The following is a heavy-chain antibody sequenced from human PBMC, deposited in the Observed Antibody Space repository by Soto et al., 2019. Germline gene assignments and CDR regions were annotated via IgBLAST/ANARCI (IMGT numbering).Heavy chain of an antibody. V-gene: IGHV4-59*01. J-gene: IGHJ4*02. CDR1: SGSISSYY. D-gene: IGHD6-13*01. CDR2: IYYSGST. CDR3: ARALAAAGLVTDI. Sequence: SETLSLTCTVSSGSISSYYWSWIRQPPGKGLEWIGYIYYSGSTNYNPSLKSRVTISVDTSKNQFSLKLSSVTAADTAVYYCARALAAAGLVTDIWGQGTLVTVSS.